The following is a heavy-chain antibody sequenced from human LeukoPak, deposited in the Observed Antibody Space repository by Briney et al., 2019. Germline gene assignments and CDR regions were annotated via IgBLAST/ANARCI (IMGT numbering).Heavy chain of an antibody. D-gene: IGHD6-19*01. CDR1: GGSISSSSYY. CDR3: ARDHQRYSSGWYGLLGAFDI. V-gene: IGHV4-39*07. Sequence: TSETLSLTCTVSGGSISSSSYYWGWIRQPPGKGLEWIGSIYYSGSTYYNPSLKSRVTISVDTSKNQFSLKLSSVTAADTAVYYCARDHQRYSSGWYGLLGAFDIWGQGTMVTVSS. CDR2: IYYSGST. J-gene: IGHJ3*02.